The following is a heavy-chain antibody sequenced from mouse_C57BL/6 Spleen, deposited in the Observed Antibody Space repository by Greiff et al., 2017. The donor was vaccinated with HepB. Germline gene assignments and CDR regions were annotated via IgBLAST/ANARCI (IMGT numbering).Heavy chain of an antibody. V-gene: IGHV1-55*01. CDR3: AREDYAAWFAY. D-gene: IGHD1-1*01. CDR1: GYTFTSYW. Sequence: QVQLQQPGAELVKPGASVKMSCKASGYTFTSYWITWVKQRPGQGLEWIGDIYHGSGSTNYNEKFKSKATLTVDTSASTAYMQLSSLTSEDSAVYYCAREDYAAWFAYWGQGTLVTVSA. CDR2: IYHGSGST. J-gene: IGHJ3*01.